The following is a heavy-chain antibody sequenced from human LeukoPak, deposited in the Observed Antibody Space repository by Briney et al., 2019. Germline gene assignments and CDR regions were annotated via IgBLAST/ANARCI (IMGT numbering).Heavy chain of an antibody. D-gene: IGHD5-18*01. CDR3: ARGGTGYSYGLMFDY. CDR1: GFTFSSYW. V-gene: IGHV3-7*01. J-gene: IGHJ4*02. Sequence: PGGSLRLSCAASGFTFSSYWMSWVRQAPGKGLEWVANIKQDGSEKYFVDSVKGRFTISRDNAKNSLYLQMNSLRAEDTAVYYCARGGTGYSYGLMFDYWGQGTLVTVSS. CDR2: IKQDGSEK.